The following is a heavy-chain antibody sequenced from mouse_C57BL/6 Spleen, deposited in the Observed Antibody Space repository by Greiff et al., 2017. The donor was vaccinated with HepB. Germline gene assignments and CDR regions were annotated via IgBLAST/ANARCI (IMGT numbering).Heavy chain of an antibody. J-gene: IGHJ4*01. CDR2: ISYSGST. Sequence: EVHLVESGPGMVKPSQSLSLTCTVTGYSITSGYDWHWIRHFPGNKLEWMGYISYSGSTNYNPSLKSRISITHDTSKNHFFLKLNSVTTEDTATYYCARDDYAYAMDYWGQGTSVTVSS. D-gene: IGHD2-4*01. CDR1: GYSITSGYD. V-gene: IGHV3-1*01. CDR3: ARDDYAYAMDY.